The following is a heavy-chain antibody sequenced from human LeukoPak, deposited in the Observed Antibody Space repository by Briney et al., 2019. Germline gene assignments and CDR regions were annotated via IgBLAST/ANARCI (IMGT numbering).Heavy chain of an antibody. Sequence: GGSLRLSCAASGFTFSSYSMNRIRQAPGKGLEWVSSISSSTSYIYYADSVKGRFTISKDNAKNSLYLQMNSLRAEDTAVYYCARAGGSTVSHSDYWGQGTLVTVSS. D-gene: IGHD4-17*01. J-gene: IGHJ4*02. CDR3: ARAGGSTVSHSDY. CDR1: GFTFSSYS. V-gene: IGHV3-21*01. CDR2: ISSSTSYI.